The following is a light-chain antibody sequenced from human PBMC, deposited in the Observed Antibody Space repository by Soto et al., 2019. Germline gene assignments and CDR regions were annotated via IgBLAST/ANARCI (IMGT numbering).Light chain of an antibody. Sequence: QSALTQPASVSGSPGQSITISCSGTSRDVGSSNLVSWYQQHPGKAPKLIIFEGDRRPSGVSGRFSGSKSGNTASLTISGLQAKDEADYYCCSFARSTTFYVFGTGTKLTVL. J-gene: IGLJ1*01. CDR1: SRDVGSSNL. CDR2: EGD. CDR3: CSFARSTTFYV. V-gene: IGLV2-23*01.